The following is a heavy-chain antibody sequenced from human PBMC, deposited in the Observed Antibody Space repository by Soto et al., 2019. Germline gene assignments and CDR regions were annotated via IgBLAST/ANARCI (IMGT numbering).Heavy chain of an antibody. V-gene: IGHV3-72*01. CDR3: ATLERIVGGTWDY. CDR1: GFTFSDHY. J-gene: IGHJ4*02. D-gene: IGHD1-26*01. CDR2: IRNRANSHTT. Sequence: EVQLVESGGGLVRPGGSLRLSCAASGFTFSDHYMDWVRQSPGKGLEWVGRIRNRANSHTTVYAASVKGRFTISRDDSKNSVFLEMNSLKTEDTAVYYCATLERIVGGTWDYWGQGTLVTVSS.